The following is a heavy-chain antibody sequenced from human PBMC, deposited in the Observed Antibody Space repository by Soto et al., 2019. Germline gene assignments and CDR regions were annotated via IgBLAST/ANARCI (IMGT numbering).Heavy chain of an antibody. J-gene: IGHJ4*02. D-gene: IGHD3-3*01. CDR1: GFTFSTSS. Sequence: EVQLVESGGGLGQPGGSLRLSCVVSGFTFSTSSMNWVRQAPGKGLEWVSYISSSSNTIYADSVKGRFTISRDNAKNSLYLQMNSLRDEDTAVYYCVRVIWSGYLTSDYWGQGTLVTVSS. CDR3: VRVIWSGYLTSDY. V-gene: IGHV3-48*02. CDR2: ISSSSNTI.